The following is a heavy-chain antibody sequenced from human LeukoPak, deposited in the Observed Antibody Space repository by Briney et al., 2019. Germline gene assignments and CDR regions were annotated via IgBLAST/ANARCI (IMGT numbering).Heavy chain of an antibody. CDR2: ISAYNGNT. CDR1: GHTFTSYG. D-gene: IGHD2-8*01. V-gene: IGHV1-18*01. J-gene: IGHJ5*02. CDR3: ARVVGMLGGGNWFDP. Sequence: ASVKVSCKASGHTFTSYGISWVRQAPGQGLEWMGWISAYNGNTNYTQKLQGRVTMTTDTSTSTAYMELRSLRSDDTAVYYCARVVGMLGGGNWFDPWGQGTRVSVSS.